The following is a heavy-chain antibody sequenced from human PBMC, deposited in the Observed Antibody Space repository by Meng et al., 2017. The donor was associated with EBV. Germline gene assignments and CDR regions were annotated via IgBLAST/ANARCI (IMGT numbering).Heavy chain of an antibody. CDR3: WGDLNYGSY. V-gene: IGHV3-73*01. Sequence: EVPLAESGGGLVPPWGSLKLSCGAAGFIFRDSAMHWVRQASGKGLEWVGRVETKTSKYATAYAASVKGRFSVSRDDSKNMVFLEMNSLKTEDTARYYCWGDLNYGSYWGQGTLVTVSS. J-gene: IGHJ4*02. CDR2: VETKTSKYAT. D-gene: IGHD3-16*01. CDR1: GFIFRDSA.